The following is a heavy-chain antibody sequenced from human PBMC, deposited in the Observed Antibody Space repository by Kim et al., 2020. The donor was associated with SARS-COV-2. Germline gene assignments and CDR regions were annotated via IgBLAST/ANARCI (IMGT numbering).Heavy chain of an antibody. J-gene: IGHJ4*02. CDR3: AKDSRRGYSYGDYFDY. D-gene: IGHD5-18*01. V-gene: IGHV3-33*06. Sequence: SGKDRLTITRDNSKNTLYLAMNSRRAEDTAVYYCAKDSRRGYSYGDYFDYWGQGTLVTVSS.